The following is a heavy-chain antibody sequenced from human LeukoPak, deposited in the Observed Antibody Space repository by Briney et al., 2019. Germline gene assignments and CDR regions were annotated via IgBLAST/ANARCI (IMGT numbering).Heavy chain of an antibody. CDR3: ARLTPTTLSLYYYYMDV. D-gene: IGHD2/OR15-2a*01. CDR1: GFPFSDYG. CDR2: IFHTGTT. Sequence: LRLSCAASGFPFSDYGMYWVRQPPGKGLEWIGSIFHTGTTDYKTSLKGRVTLSVDKSKNQFSLNLTSVTAADTAVYYCARLTPTTLSLYYYYMDVWGKGTTVTVSS. J-gene: IGHJ6*03. V-gene: IGHV4-34*12.